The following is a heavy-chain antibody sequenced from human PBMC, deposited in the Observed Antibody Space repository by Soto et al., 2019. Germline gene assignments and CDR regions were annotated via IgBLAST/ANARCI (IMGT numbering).Heavy chain of an antibody. CDR2: LVGSGADK. CDR3: AKDLIAGNGVWEAFDM. Sequence: EVQLLESGGGLVQPGGSLRLSCAASGFSFSACAMNWVRQAPGKGLQWVSGLVGSGADKNYAESVRGRFTVSRDNSKNPLYLQMNSLRDEDTAVYYCAKDLIAGNGVWEAFDMWGRGTKVTVSS. V-gene: IGHV3-23*01. CDR1: GFSFSACA. J-gene: IGHJ3*02. D-gene: IGHD2-8*01.